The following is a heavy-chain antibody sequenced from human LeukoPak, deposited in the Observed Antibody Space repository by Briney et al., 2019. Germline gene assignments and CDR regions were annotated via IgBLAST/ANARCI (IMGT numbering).Heavy chain of an antibody. CDR1: GYSFTNYW. D-gene: IGHD2-2*01. Sequence: GESLKISCKGSGYSFTNYWIAWVRQMPGKGLEWMGVIYPSDSHTTYSPSFQGQVTISADKSINTAYLQWNSLQASDTAIYYCARVVGAAPFDYWGQGTLVTVSS. J-gene: IGHJ4*02. CDR2: IYPSDSHT. CDR3: ARVVGAAPFDY. V-gene: IGHV5-51*01.